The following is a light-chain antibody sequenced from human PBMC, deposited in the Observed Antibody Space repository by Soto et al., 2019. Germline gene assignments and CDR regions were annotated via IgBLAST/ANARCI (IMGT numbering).Light chain of an antibody. J-gene: IGLJ2*01. CDR3: CSFANNHYV. Sequence: QSVLTQPASVSGSPGQSITISCTGASSDVGSYNLVSWYQQHPGKVPKLMISEVNKRPSGVSDRFSGSKSGNTASLTISRLQADDEADYYCCSFANNHYVFGGGTKLTVL. CDR1: SSDVGSYNL. V-gene: IGLV2-23*02. CDR2: EVN.